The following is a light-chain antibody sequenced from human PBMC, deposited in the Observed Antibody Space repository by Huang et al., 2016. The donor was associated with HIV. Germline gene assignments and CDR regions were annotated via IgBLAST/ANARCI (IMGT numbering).Light chain of an antibody. Sequence: IVLTQSPATLSLSPGERATLSCRASQSLNNFLAWYQQKPGQAPRLIIYNATDRAAGGPARFSGGGAGTYFTLTITDLKAEDFAIYYCQQRSSSLTFGGGTKVEIK. J-gene: IGKJ4*01. CDR2: NAT. V-gene: IGKV3-11*01. CDR1: QSLNNF. CDR3: QQRSSSLT.